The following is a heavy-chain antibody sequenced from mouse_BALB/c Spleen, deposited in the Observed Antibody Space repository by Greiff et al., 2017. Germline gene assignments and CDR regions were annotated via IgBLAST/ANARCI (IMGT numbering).Heavy chain of an antibody. Sequence: QVQLQQSGAELARPGASVKMSCKASGYTFTSYTMHWVKQRPGQGLEWIGYINPSSGYTNYNQKFKDKATLTADKSSSTAYMQLSSLTSEDSAVYYCARDGYGGYAMDYWGQGTSVTVSS. CDR2: INPSSGYT. V-gene: IGHV1-4*01. CDR3: ARDGYGGYAMDY. CDR1: GYTFTSYT. D-gene: IGHD2-2*01. J-gene: IGHJ4*01.